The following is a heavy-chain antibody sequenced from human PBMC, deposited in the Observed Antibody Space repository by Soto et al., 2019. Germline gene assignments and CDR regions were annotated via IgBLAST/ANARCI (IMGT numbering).Heavy chain of an antibody. CDR3: ARDLMPNDRGLGDLAY. V-gene: IGHV3-21*06. Sequence: PGGSLRLSCAASGFTFNKYSMNWVRQAPGKGLEWVSSITSKTGEQYYADSVKGRFIISRDNTNNSLSLQLTSLRDEDTAVYYCARDLMPNDRGLGDLAYWGQGTLVTVSS. J-gene: IGHJ4*02. CDR2: ITSKTGEQ. D-gene: IGHD3-22*01. CDR1: GFTFNKYS.